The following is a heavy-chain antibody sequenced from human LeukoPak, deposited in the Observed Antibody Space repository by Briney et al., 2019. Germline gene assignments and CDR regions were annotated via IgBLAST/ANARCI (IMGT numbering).Heavy chain of an antibody. CDR3: ARVAYCGGDCYSYQ. V-gene: IGHV3-74*01. J-gene: IGHJ4*02. CDR2: INSDGSST. Sequence: GGSLRLSCAASGFTFSTYWMHWVRHAPGKGLVWVSRINSDGSSTKYADSVKGPFTISKDNTKKTLYLQMSSLRAEDTAVYYCARVAYCGGDCYSYQWGQGSLVTVSS. D-gene: IGHD2-21*01. CDR1: GFTFSTYW.